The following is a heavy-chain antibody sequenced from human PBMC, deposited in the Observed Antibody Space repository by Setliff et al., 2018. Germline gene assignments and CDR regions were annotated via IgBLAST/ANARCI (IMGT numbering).Heavy chain of an antibody. CDR2: IYHSGST. CDR3: ARVRNTQNGFFDY. J-gene: IGHJ4*02. CDR1: GYSISSGYY. D-gene: IGHD1-1*01. V-gene: IGHV4-38-2*02. Sequence: SETLSLTCTVSGYSISSGYYWGWIRQPPGKGLEWIGSIYHSGSTNYNPSLKGRVTISVDTSKNQFSLRLTSVTAADTAIYYCARVRNTQNGFFDYWSQGTLVTVSS.